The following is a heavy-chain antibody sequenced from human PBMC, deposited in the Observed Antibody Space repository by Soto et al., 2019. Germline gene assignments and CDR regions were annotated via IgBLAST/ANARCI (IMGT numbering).Heavy chain of an antibody. D-gene: IGHD6-19*01. CDR3: AKADGEQWLLPHLDK. CDR2: ISCCGGST. CDR1: GFNFKKFA. Sequence: EVQLLESGGGVVQPGGSLRLSCVASGFNFKKFAMSWVRQAPGEGLEWVSGISCCGGSTSYADSVKGVFSIARDDSTNTLSLQMNNLRVEDTAQYYCAKADGEQWLLPHLDKWGQGTLVTVS. J-gene: IGHJ4*02. V-gene: IGHV3-23*01.